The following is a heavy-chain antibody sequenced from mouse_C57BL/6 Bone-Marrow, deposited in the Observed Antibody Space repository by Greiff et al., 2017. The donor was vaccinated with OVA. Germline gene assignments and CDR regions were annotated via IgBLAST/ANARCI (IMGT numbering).Heavy chain of an antibody. J-gene: IGHJ2*01. Sequence: EVQLVESGGGLVKPGGSLKLSCAASGFTFSSYAMSWVRQTPEKRLEWVATISDGGSYTYYPDNVKGRFTITRDNAKNNLYLQMSHLKSADTAMYYCARDSLYYYGSLFDYWGQGTTLTVSS. CDR2: ISDGGSYT. CDR1: GFTFSSYA. V-gene: IGHV5-4*01. CDR3: ARDSLYYYGSLFDY. D-gene: IGHD1-1*01.